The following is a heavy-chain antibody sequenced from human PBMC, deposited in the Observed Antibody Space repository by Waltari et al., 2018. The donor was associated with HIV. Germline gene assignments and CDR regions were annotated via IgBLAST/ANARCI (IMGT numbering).Heavy chain of an antibody. D-gene: IGHD3-16*01. V-gene: IGHV3-30*04. CDR1: GLTFSSYA. J-gene: IGHJ6*02. CDR2: ISNDGSNK. CDR3: ARDWGSLRDDYYYYGMDV. Sequence: QVQLVESGGGVVQPGRSLRLSCAASGLTFSSYALHWVSQAPGKGLEWVAVISNDGSNKYYADSVKGRFTISRDNSKNTLYLQMNSRRAEDTAVYYCARDWGSLRDDYYYYGMDVWGQGTTVTVSS.